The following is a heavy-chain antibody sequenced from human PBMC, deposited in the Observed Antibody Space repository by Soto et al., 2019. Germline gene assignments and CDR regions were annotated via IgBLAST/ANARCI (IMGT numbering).Heavy chain of an antibody. V-gene: IGHV3-23*01. CDR3: AKDRQCSSGGSCYFDY. Sequence: GGSLRLSCAASGFTFSSYAMSWVRQAPGKGLEWVSGISGSGSGTYYADSVRGRFTISRDNSKNTLYLQMNSLRAEDTAVYYCAKDRQCSSGGSCYFDYWGQGTLVTVSS. CDR2: ISGSGSGT. J-gene: IGHJ4*02. D-gene: IGHD2-15*01. CDR1: GFTFSSYA.